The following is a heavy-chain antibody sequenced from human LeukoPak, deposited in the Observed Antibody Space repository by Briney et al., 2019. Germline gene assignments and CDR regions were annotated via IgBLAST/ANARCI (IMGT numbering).Heavy chain of an antibody. CDR3: AGGKGAFDI. J-gene: IGHJ3*02. CDR1: GFTLSRYA. Sequence: GGSLRLSCAASGFTLSRYAMHWVRQAPGKGLEYVSAISSNGGSPYYANSVKGRFTIPRDNSKNTLYLQMGSLRAEDMAVYYCAGGKGAFDIWGQGTMVTVSS. CDR2: ISSNGGSP. V-gene: IGHV3-64*01. D-gene: IGHD4-23*01.